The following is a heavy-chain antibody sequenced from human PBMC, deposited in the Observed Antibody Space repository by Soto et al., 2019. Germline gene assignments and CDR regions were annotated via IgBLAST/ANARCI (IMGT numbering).Heavy chain of an antibody. D-gene: IGHD1-26*01. Sequence: ASVKVSCKASGYTFTSYDINWVRQATGQGLEWMAWLNPNRGNAGYAQKFQGRITVTMDASRATAYMELSSLRSEDTAVYYCARSRIVGATIDYWGQGTLVTVSS. J-gene: IGHJ4*02. CDR1: GYTFTSYD. V-gene: IGHV1-8*01. CDR3: ARSRIVGATIDY. CDR2: LNPNRGNA.